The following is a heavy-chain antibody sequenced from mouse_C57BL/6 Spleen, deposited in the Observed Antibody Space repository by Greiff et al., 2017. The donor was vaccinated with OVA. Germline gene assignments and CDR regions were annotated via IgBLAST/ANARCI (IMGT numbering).Heavy chain of an antibody. CDR2: IDPSDSYT. CDR3: ARKDYGSSLFAY. Sequence: QVQLKQPGAELVKPGASVKLSCKASGYTFTSYWMQWVKQRPGQGLEWIGEIDPSDSYTNYNQKLKGKATLTVDTSSSTAYMQLSSLTSEDSAVYYCARKDYGSSLFAYWGQGTLVTVSA. D-gene: IGHD1-1*01. CDR1: GYTFTSYW. V-gene: IGHV1-50*01. J-gene: IGHJ3*01.